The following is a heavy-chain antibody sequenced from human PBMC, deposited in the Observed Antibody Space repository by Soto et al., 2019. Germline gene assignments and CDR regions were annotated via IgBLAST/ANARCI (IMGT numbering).Heavy chain of an antibody. CDR3: ARYYRGSGRYFFDY. V-gene: IGHV3-7*03. Sequence: PGGSLRLSCVASGFTFISSFMGWIRQAPGKGLEWVTNINQDGGVTYCVDSVEGRFTISRDNTKDSLYLQMNSLRGEDTAIYYCARYYRGSGRYFFDYWGQGTLVTVSS. CDR1: GFTFISSF. J-gene: IGHJ4*02. CDR2: INQDGGVT. D-gene: IGHD6-19*01.